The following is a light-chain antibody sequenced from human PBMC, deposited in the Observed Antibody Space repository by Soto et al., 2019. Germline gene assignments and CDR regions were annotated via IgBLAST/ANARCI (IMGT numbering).Light chain of an antibody. Sequence: EVVLTQSPGTLSLSPGGRATLSCRASQSVGNSFVAWYQQKPGQPPRLLIYDTPKRATGIPDRFSGSVSGTDFTLSISRVEPEDFAVFYCQQYGTSEIIFGQGTRLEIK. J-gene: IGKJ5*01. CDR1: QSVGNSF. CDR2: DTP. CDR3: QQYGTSEII. V-gene: IGKV3-20*01.